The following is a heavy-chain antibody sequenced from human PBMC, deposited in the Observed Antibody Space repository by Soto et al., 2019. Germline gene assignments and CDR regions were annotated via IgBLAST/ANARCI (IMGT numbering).Heavy chain of an antibody. Sequence: GGSLRLSCAASGFTFSSYGMHWVRQAPGKGLEWVAVISYDGSNKYYADSVKGRFTISRDNSKNTLYLQMNSLRAEDTAVYYCARGSPDSSGYTHYFDYWGQGTLVTVSS. CDR3: ARGSPDSSGYTHYFDY. J-gene: IGHJ4*02. D-gene: IGHD3-22*01. CDR1: GFTFSSYG. CDR2: ISYDGSNK. V-gene: IGHV3-33*08.